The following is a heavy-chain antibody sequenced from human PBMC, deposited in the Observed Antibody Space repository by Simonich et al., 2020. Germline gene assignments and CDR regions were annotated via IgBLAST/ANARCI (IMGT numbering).Heavy chain of an antibody. V-gene: IGHV4-34*01. D-gene: IGHD6-13*01. Sequence: QVQLQQWGAGLLKPSETLSLTCAVYGGSFSGYYWSWIRQPPGKGLEWIGEINHSESTNSNPSLKSRVTRSVDTSKNQFSLKLSSVTAADTAVYYCARGLRVAAAGTAFQHWGQGTLVTVSS. CDR3: ARGLRVAAAGTAFQH. CDR1: GGSFSGYY. CDR2: INHSEST. J-gene: IGHJ1*01.